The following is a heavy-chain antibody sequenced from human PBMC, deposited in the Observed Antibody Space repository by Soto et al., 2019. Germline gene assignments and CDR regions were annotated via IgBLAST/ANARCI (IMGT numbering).Heavy chain of an antibody. V-gene: IGHV1-3*01. CDR1: GYTFTSYA. D-gene: IGHD3-22*01. CDR3: ARLGAYYYDSSGYHHIDY. J-gene: IGHJ4*02. Sequence: QVPLVQSGAEVKKPGASVKVSCKASGYTFTSYAMHWVRQAPGQRLEWMGWINAGNGNTKYSQKFQGRVTITRDTSASTAYMELSSLRSEDTAVYYCARLGAYYYDSSGYHHIDYWGQGTLVTVSS. CDR2: INAGNGNT.